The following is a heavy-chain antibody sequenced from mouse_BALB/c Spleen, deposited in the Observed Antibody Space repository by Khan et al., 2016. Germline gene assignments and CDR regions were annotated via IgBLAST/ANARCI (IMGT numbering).Heavy chain of an antibody. V-gene: IGHV5-6-4*01. D-gene: IGHD1-1*01. CDR3: TRGGTVAGCAY. CDR2: ISSGGTYT. CDR1: GFTFSSYA. J-gene: IGHJ3*01. Sequence: EVQLVESGGGLVKPGGSLKLSCAASGFTFSSYAMSWVRQTPEKRLEWVATISSGGTYTYYPDSVKGRFTISRDNAKNTLYLQMSSLRSEDTAMYYCTRGGTVAGCAYWGQGTLVNVSA.